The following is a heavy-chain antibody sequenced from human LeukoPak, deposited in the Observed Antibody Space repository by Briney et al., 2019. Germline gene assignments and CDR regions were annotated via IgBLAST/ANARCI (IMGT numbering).Heavy chain of an antibody. D-gene: IGHD6-6*01. V-gene: IGHV4-34*01. CDR2: INHSGST. J-gene: IGHJ6*03. CDR1: GGSFSGYY. Sequence: SETLSLTCAVYGGSFSGYYWSWIRQPPGKGLEWIGKINHSGSTNYNPSLKSRVTISVDTSKNQFSLKLSSVTAADTAVYYCARSPYYSSSSGYYYYMDVWGKGTTVTVSS. CDR3: ARSPYYSSSSGYYYYMDV.